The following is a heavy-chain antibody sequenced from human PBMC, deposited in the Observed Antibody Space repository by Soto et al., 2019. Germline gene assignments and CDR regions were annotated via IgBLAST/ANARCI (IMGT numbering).Heavy chain of an antibody. V-gene: IGHV4-59*12. Sequence: SETLSLTCTVSGGSISSYYWSWIRQPPGKGLEWIGYIYYSGSTNYNPSLKSRVTISVDTSKNQFSLKLSSVTAADTAVYYCARDYYGSGSYRYYYYDMDVWGKGTTVTVSS. D-gene: IGHD3-10*01. CDR1: GGSISSYY. CDR3: ARDYYGSGSYRYYYYDMDV. CDR2: IYYSGST. J-gene: IGHJ6*03.